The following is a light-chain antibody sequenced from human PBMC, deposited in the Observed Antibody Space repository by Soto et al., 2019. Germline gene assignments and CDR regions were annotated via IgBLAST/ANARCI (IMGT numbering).Light chain of an antibody. Sequence: QSALTQPASVSGSPGQSIAFYCTGINSDIGDYKYVSWYQQHPGKAPKLMIYDVTNRPSGVSNRFSGSMSGNTASLTISGLQPEDEADYYCSSYTGGSTVLFGVGTKLTVL. CDR1: NSDIGDYKY. V-gene: IGLV2-14*03. CDR3: SSYTGGSTVL. CDR2: DVT. J-gene: IGLJ2*01.